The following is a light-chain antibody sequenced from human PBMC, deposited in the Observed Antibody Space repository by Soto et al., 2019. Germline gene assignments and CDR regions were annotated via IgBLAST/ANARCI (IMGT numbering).Light chain of an antibody. Sequence: QSVLTQPAPVSGSPGQSITISCTGSSSDVGAYTSVSWYQQHRGKAPKLMIYEVSNRPSGVSRRFSGSKSGNTASLTISGLQAEDEAHYYCSSYTSDNRDYVFGTGTKVTVL. CDR2: EVS. CDR3: SSYTSDNRDYV. CDR1: SSDVGAYTS. V-gene: IGLV2-14*01. J-gene: IGLJ1*01.